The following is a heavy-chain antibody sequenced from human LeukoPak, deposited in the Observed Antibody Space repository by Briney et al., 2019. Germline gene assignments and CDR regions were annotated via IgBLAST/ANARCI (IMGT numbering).Heavy chain of an antibody. CDR3: ARDRALDTAKGPYGMDV. J-gene: IGHJ6*02. D-gene: IGHD5-18*01. Sequence: PGGSLRLSCAASGFTFSAYAMHWVRQAPGRGLEWVAFISYDGSDEYYADSVKGRFTISRDNSKDTLFLEMNSLRPEDTAIYYCARDRALDTAKGPYGMDVWGQGTTVTVSS. CDR1: GFTFSAYA. V-gene: IGHV3-30-3*01. CDR2: ISYDGSDE.